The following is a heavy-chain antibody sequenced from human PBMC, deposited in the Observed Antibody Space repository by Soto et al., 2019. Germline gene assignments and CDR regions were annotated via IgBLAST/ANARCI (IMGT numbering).Heavy chain of an antibody. Sequence: PGGSLRLSCAASGFTFSSYAMNWVRQAPGKGLEWVSAISGSGGSTYYADSVKGRFTISRDNSKNTLYLQMNSLRAEDTAVYYCAKVIKEELGIRDYYMDVWGKGTTVNVSS. D-gene: IGHD3-16*01. CDR2: ISGSGGST. V-gene: IGHV3-23*01. J-gene: IGHJ6*03. CDR3: AKVIKEELGIRDYYMDV. CDR1: GFTFSSYA.